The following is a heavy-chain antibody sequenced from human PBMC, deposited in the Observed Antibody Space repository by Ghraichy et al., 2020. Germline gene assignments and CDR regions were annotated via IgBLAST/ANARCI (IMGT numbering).Heavy chain of an antibody. D-gene: IGHD3-10*01. J-gene: IGHJ4*02. CDR2: MNPNSGNT. CDR1: GYTFTSYD. V-gene: IGHV1-8*01. Sequence: ASVNVSCKASGYTFTSYDINWVRQATGQGLEWMGWMNPNSGNTGYAQKFQGRVTMTRNTSISTAYMELSSLRSEDTAVYYCARGVSRRVLLWFGADISHFDYWGQGTLVTVSS. CDR3: ARGVSRRVLLWFGADISHFDY.